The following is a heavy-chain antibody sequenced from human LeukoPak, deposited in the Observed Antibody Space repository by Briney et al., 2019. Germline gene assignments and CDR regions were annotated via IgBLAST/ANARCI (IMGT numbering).Heavy chain of an antibody. D-gene: IGHD3-22*01. J-gene: IGHJ4*02. CDR3: ARAGYYDRLGLDY. Sequence: GGSLRLSCAASGFTFSSYSMNWVRQAPGKGLEWVSSISSSSYIYYADSVKGRFTISRDNAKNSLYLQMNSLRAEDTAVYYCARAGYYDRLGLDYWGQGTLVTVSS. V-gene: IGHV3-21*01. CDR2: ISSSSYI. CDR1: GFTFSSYS.